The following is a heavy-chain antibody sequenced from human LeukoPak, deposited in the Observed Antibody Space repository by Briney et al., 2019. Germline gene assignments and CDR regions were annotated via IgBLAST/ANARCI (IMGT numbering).Heavy chain of an antibody. D-gene: IGHD2-2*01. CDR1: GYTFTGYD. J-gene: IGHJ6*02. Sequence: SVKVSCKASGYTFTGYDIYWVRQAPGQGLEWMGWINPNSGGTDYTQKFQGRITITADTSTSTAYMEVSSLTSEDTAIYYCAKKMVPAAYYGLDVWGQGTTVTVSS. V-gene: IGHV1-2*02. CDR3: AKKMVPAAYYGLDV. CDR2: INPNSGGT.